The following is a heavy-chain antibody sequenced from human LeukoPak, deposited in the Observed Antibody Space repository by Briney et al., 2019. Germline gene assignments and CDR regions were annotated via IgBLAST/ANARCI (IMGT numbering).Heavy chain of an antibody. CDR3: ARALGYSYGYAVDY. V-gene: IGHV3-48*01. J-gene: IGHJ4*02. Sequence: GGSLRLSCAASGFIFSNYNMNWLRQTPGKGLEWLSYISSSSGTIYYADSVKGRFTISGDNAKNSLHLQMNSLRAEDTAVYYCARALGYSYGYAVDYWGQGTRVTVSS. D-gene: IGHD5-18*01. CDR2: ISSSSGTI. CDR1: GFIFSNYN.